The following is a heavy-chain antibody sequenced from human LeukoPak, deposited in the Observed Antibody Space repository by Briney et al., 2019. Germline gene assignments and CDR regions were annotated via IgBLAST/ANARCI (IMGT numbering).Heavy chain of an antibody. CDR3: ARAVIGYFDL. CDR1: GYTFTGYY. J-gene: IGHJ2*01. D-gene: IGHD2/OR15-2a*01. V-gene: IGHV1-18*04. CDR2: ISAYNGNT. Sequence: GASVKVSCKASGYTFTGYYMHWVRQAPGQGLEWMGWISAYNGNTNYAQKLQGRVTMTTDTSTSTAYMELRSLRSDDTAVYYCARAVIGYFDLWGRGTLVTVSS.